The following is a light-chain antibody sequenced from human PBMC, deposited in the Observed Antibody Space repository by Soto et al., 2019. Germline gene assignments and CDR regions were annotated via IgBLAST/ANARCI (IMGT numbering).Light chain of an antibody. Sequence: QSALTQPPSASGSPGQSVAISCTGTSSDVGGYNYVSWYQQHPGKAPKLMIYEVNKRPSGVPDRFSGSKSGNTASLTVSGLQAEDEADYYCSSHTTSSLPGIFGGGTKVTVL. CDR3: SSHTTSSLPGI. CDR1: SSDVGGYNY. J-gene: IGLJ2*01. CDR2: EVN. V-gene: IGLV2-8*01.